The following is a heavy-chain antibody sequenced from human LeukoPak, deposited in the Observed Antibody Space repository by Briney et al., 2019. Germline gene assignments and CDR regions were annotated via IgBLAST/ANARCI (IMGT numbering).Heavy chain of an antibody. D-gene: IGHD5-18*01. CDR3: ARALRSGYSYGTKDFDY. Sequence: ASVKVSCKASGYTFTSYAMNWVRQAPGQGLEWMGWINTNTGNPTYDQGFTGRFVFSLDTSVSTAYLQISSLKAEDTAVYYCARALRSGYSYGTKDFDYWGQGTLVTVSS. CDR2: INTNTGNP. J-gene: IGHJ4*02. V-gene: IGHV7-4-1*02. CDR1: GYTFTSYA.